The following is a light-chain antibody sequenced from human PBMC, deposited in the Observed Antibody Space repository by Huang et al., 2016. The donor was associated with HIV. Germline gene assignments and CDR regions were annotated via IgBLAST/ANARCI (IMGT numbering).Light chain of an antibody. Sequence: DIKMTQSPSTLSASVGDRVTLTCRASQSISSWLAWYQQKPGKAPNLLIYKASYLQSGVPSRFSGSVSGTEFTLTISSLQPDDFATYYCQQYHSFSQLTFGGGTKVEI. CDR3: QQYHSFSQLT. CDR2: KAS. CDR1: QSISSW. V-gene: IGKV1-5*03. J-gene: IGKJ4*01.